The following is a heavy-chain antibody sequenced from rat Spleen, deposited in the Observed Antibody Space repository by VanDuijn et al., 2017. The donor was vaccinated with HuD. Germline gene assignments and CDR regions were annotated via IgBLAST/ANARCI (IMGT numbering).Heavy chain of an antibody. CDR2: ISAGGGNT. CDR1: GFTFSNYD. J-gene: IGHJ2*01. Sequence: EVQVVESGGGLAQPKESLKISCAASGFTFSNYDMAWVRQAPTEGLEWVASISAGGGNTYYRDSVKGRFTISRDNAKSTLCLQMDSLRSEDTATYYCAKETGYNSYFDYWGQGVMVTVSS. V-gene: IGHV5-25*01. CDR3: AKETGYNSYFDY. D-gene: IGHD1-4*01.